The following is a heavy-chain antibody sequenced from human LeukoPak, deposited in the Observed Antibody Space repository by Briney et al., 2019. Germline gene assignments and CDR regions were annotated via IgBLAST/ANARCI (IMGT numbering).Heavy chain of an antibody. Sequence: GGSLRLSCAASGFTFSSYWMSWVRQAPGKGLEWVAVISYDGSNKYYADSVKGRFTISRDNSKNTLYLQVNSLRAEDTAVYYCARAGGGYDYRRGFDYWGQGTLVTVSS. CDR3: ARAGGGYDYRRGFDY. J-gene: IGHJ4*02. CDR1: GFTFSSYW. D-gene: IGHD5-12*01. V-gene: IGHV3-30-3*01. CDR2: ISYDGSNK.